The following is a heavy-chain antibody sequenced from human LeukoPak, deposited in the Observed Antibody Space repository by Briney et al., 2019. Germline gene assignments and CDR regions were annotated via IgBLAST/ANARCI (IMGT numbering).Heavy chain of an antibody. CDR3: AREMVLRFLEWRYGMDV. D-gene: IGHD3-3*01. CDR1: GGSISSGDYY. V-gene: IGHV4-30-4*01. CDR2: IYYSGST. Sequence: PSETLSLTCTVSGGSISSGDYYWSWIRQSPGKGLEWIVYIYYSGSTYYNPSLKSRVTISVDTSKNQFSLKLSSVTAADTAVYYCAREMVLRFLEWRYGMDVWGQGTTVTVSS. J-gene: IGHJ6*02.